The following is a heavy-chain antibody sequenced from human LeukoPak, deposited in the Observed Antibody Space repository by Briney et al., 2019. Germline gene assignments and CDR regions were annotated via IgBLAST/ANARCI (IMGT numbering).Heavy chain of an antibody. J-gene: IGHJ4*02. CDR1: GFTFSSYS. Sequence: PGGSLRLSCAASGFTFSSYSMNWVRQAPGKGLEWVSYISSSSTNIYYADSVKGRFTISRDNAKNSLCLQMNSLRAEDTAVYYCASGSRRFDYWGQETLVTVSS. V-gene: IGHV3-48*01. D-gene: IGHD5-12*01. CDR2: ISSSSTNI. CDR3: ASGSRRFDY.